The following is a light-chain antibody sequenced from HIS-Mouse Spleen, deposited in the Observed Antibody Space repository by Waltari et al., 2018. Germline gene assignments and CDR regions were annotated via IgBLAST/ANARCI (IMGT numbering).Light chain of an antibody. J-gene: IGLJ2*01. CDR2: EGS. CDR3: CSYAGSSTVV. Sequence: QSALTQPASVSGSPGQSIPISCTGTSSDVGSYHLFSWYQQHPGKAPKLLIYEGSKRPSGVSNRFSGSKSGNTASLTISGLQAEDEADYYCCSYAGSSTVVFGGGTKLTVL. CDR1: SSDVGSYHL. V-gene: IGLV2-23*01.